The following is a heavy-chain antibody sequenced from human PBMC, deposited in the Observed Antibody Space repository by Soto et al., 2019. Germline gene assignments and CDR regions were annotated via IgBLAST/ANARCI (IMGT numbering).Heavy chain of an antibody. V-gene: IGHV3-23*01. CDR1: GYTVSNYA. J-gene: IGHJ5*02. CDR3: AKAQDYYFDSGTYNWFDP. D-gene: IGHD3-22*01. CDR2: VSGAGLIT. Sequence: PGGSPRLACAASGYTVSNYAMSWVRQAPGKGLEWVSSVSGAGLITYYADSVRGRFTISRDNSRNTLYLQINSLRAEDTGDYYCAKAQDYYFDSGTYNWFDPWGHGTPVTVSS.